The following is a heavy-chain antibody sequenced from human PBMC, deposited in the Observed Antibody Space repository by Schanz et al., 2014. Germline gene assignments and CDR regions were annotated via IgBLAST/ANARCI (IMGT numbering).Heavy chain of an antibody. Sequence: QEQLVQSGAEVRKPGASVKVSCKASGYTFSNDDINWVRQAIGQGPEWMGWMQPDSGKTHYAEKFQGRVAMTRDVSISTAYMELSSLASEDAAVYYCARGQRRTIGRPFGPWGQGTLVTVSS. J-gene: IGHJ5*02. CDR3: ARGQRRTIGRPFGP. D-gene: IGHD6-25*01. CDR1: GYTFSNDD. V-gene: IGHV1-8*01. CDR2: MQPDSGKT.